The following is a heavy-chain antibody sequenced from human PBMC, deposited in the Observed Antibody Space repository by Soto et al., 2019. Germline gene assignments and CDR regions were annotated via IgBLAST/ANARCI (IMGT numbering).Heavy chain of an antibody. J-gene: IGHJ6*02. CDR2: IKPISGDT. V-gene: IGHV1-2*02. Sequence: ASVKVSCKASGYIFTDHYIHWVRQAPGQGLEWMGWIKPISGDTEYAQKFLGRVFMTRDTSILTAYMDLSWLLCDDTAVYYYARVRRCPYCVDVWGHGTTVTVSS. CDR3: ARVRRCPYCVDV. CDR1: GYIFTDHY. D-gene: IGHD2-21*01.